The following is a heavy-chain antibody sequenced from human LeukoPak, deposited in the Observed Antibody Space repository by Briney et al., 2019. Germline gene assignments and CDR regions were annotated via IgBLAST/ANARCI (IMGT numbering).Heavy chain of an antibody. D-gene: IGHD2-15*01. CDR3: ARDLVVVVVTPSYGMDV. CDR1: GGTFSSYA. Sequence: SVKVSCKASGGTFSSYAISWVRQAPGQGLEWMGGIIPIFGTANYAQKFQGRVTITADESTSTAYMELSSLRSEDTAVYYCARDLVVVVVTPSYGMDVWGQGTTVTVSS. J-gene: IGHJ6*02. CDR2: IIPIFGTA. V-gene: IGHV1-69*13.